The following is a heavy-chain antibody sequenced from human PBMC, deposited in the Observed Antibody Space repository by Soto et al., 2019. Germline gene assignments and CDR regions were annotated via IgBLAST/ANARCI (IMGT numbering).Heavy chain of an antibody. V-gene: IGHV1-46*01. CDR1: GDTFTDYY. CDR3: ARGGHVVVVTAALDY. Sequence: SGAEVKKPGASVKVSCQASGDTFTDYYIHWVRQAPGQGLEWMGTVNPSGGHTTYAQHFLGRVTMTRDTSTSTLYMELTSLTSDDTAIYYCARGGHVVVVTAALDYWGQGTLVTVSS. D-gene: IGHD2-21*02. J-gene: IGHJ4*02. CDR2: VNPSGGHT.